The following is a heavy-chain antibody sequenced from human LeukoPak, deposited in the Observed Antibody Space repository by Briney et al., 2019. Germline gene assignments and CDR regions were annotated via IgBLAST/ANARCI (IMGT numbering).Heavy chain of an antibody. D-gene: IGHD6-13*01. J-gene: IGHJ5*02. V-gene: IGHV4-61*01. CDR2: IYYSGST. CDR3: ARVVSSSWYGNWFGP. CDR1: GGSVSSGSYY. Sequence: SETLSLTCTVSGGSVSSGSYYWSWIRQPPGKGLEWIGYIYYSGSTNYNPSLKSRVTISVDTSKNQFSLKLSSVTAADTAVYYCARVVSSSWYGNWFGPWGQGTLVTVSS.